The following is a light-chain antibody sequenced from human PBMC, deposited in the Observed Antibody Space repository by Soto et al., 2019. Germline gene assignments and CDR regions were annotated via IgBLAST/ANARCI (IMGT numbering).Light chain of an antibody. Sequence: EIVMTQSPATLSVSPGERATLSCRASQSVSSNLAWYQQKPGQAPRLLIYGASTRSTGIPARFSGSGSGTEFHPNIRGPPSEDFAVSSCHQYNNWPPMAFGQGNKVEIK. CDR1: QSVSSN. CDR3: HQYNNWPPMA. V-gene: IGKV3-15*01. J-gene: IGKJ1*01. CDR2: GAS.